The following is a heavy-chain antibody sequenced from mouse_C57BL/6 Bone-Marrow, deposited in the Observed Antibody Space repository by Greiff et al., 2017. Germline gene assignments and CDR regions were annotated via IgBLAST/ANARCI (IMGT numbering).Heavy chain of an antibody. CDR3: AHLPFYYGSSYFDY. J-gene: IGHJ2*01. CDR1: GFSLTSYA. V-gene: IGHV2-9-1*01. D-gene: IGHD1-1*01. Sequence: VNVVESGPGLVAPSQSLSITCTVSGFSLTSYAISWVRQPPGKGLEWLGVIWTGGGTNYNSALKSRLSIRKDNSKSQVFLKMNSLQTDDTARYYCAHLPFYYGSSYFDYWGQGTTLTVSS. CDR2: IWTGGGT.